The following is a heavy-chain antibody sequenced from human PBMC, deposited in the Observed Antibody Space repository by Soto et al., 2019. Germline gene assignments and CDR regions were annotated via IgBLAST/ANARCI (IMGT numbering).Heavy chain of an antibody. CDR1: GFTFSSYG. Sequence: QVQLVESGGGVVQPGRSLRLSCAASGFTFSSYGMHWVRQAPGKGLEWVAVIWYDGSNKYYADSVKGRFTISRDNSKNTLYLKMNSLRAEDTAVYYCARGCTNGVCSFDYWGQGTLVTVSS. CDR3: ARGCTNGVCSFDY. D-gene: IGHD2-8*01. V-gene: IGHV3-33*01. J-gene: IGHJ4*02. CDR2: IWYDGSNK.